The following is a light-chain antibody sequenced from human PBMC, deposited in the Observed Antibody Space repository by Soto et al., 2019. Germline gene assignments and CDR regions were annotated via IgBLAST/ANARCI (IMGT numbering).Light chain of an antibody. CDR2: EVT. Sequence: QSVLTQPASVSGPPGQSIAISCTGVRTDVGGYNYVSWYQQHPGKAPKLMIYEVTKRPSGVPDRFSASKSDNTASLTVSGLQAEDEADYYCSSYAGSYKYVFGTGTKVTVL. V-gene: IGLV2-8*01. CDR3: SSYAGSYKYV. CDR1: RTDVGGYNY. J-gene: IGLJ1*01.